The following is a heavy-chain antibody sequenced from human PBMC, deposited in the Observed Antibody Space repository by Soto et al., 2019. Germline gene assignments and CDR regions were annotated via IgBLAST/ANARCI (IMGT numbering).Heavy chain of an antibody. V-gene: IGHV3-48*03. CDR2: ISTSSGAI. CDR3: ARDRLSMVADITYFFDY. Sequence: HPGGSLRLSCEGSGFTFSSYEMNWVRQAPGKGLEWISYISTSSGAIFYADSVKGRFTISRDNSKNSFYLQMNSLRVDDTAVYYCARDRLSMVADITYFFDYWGQGTPVTVSS. CDR1: GFTFSSYE. J-gene: IGHJ4*02. D-gene: IGHD1-20*01.